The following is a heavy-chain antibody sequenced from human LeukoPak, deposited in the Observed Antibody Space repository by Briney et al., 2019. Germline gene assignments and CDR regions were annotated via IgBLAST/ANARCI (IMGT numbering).Heavy chain of an antibody. J-gene: IGHJ4*02. CDR3: ARDPGPGYFDY. V-gene: IGHV3-66*01. Sequence: PGGSLRLSCAASGFTVSSNYMSWVRQAPGKGLEGVSVIYSGGSTYSADSVKGRFTISRDNSKNTLYLQMNSLRAEDTAVYYCARDPGPGYFDYWGQGTLVTVSS. CDR1: GFTVSSNY. CDR2: IYSGGST.